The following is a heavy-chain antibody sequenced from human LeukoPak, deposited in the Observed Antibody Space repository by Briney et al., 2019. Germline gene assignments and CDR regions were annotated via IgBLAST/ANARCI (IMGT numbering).Heavy chain of an antibody. CDR2: IYPGDSDT. V-gene: IGHV5-51*01. CDR1: GYSFTSYW. CDR3: ASRGIVAAADDAFDI. D-gene: IGHD6-13*01. J-gene: IGHJ3*02. Sequence: GESLKISCKGSGYSFTSYWIGWVRPMPGKGLEWMGIIYPGDSDTRYSPSFQGQVTISADKSISTAYLQWSSLKASDTAMYYCASRGIVAAADDAFDIWGQGTMVTVSS.